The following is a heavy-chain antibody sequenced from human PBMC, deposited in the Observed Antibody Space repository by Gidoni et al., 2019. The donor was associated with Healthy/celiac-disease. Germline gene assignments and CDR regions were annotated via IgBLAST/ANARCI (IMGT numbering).Heavy chain of an antibody. J-gene: IGHJ3*02. CDR2: ISGSGGST. CDR1: GFTFSSYA. D-gene: IGHD3-22*01. V-gene: IGHV3-23*01. Sequence: EVQLLESGGGLVQPGGSLRLSCAASGFTFSSYAMSWVRQAPGKGLEWVSAISGSGGSTYYADSVKGRFTISRDNSKNTLYLQMNSLRAEDTAVYYCAKDQITMIVVVGPGAFDIWGQGTMVTVSS. CDR3: AKDQITMIVVVGPGAFDI.